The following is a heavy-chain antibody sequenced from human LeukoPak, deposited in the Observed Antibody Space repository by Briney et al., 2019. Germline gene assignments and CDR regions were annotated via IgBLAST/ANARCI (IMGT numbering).Heavy chain of an antibody. V-gene: IGHV3-30*04. CDR3: ARARGDSSPASRYFDH. CDR1: GFSFSSYA. D-gene: IGHD5-18*01. J-gene: IGHJ4*02. Sequence: GGSLRLSCAASGFSFSSYAIHWVRQAPGKGLEWVAVISYDGSNKYYADSVKGRFTISRDNSKNTLYVQMNSLRPEDTAIYYCARARGDSSPASRYFDHWGQGAPVTVSS. CDR2: ISYDGSNK.